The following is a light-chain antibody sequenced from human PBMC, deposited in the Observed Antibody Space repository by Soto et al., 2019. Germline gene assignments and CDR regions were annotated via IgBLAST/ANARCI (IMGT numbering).Light chain of an antibody. Sequence: EFVLTQSPGTLSVSPGERATLSCRASQSVSSNLAWYQQKPGQAPRLLIYGASTRATGIPARFSGSGSGTEFTLTISSLQSEDFAVYYCQQYNNWPRTFGQGTKVEIK. V-gene: IGKV3-15*01. J-gene: IGKJ1*01. CDR2: GAS. CDR3: QQYNNWPRT. CDR1: QSVSSN.